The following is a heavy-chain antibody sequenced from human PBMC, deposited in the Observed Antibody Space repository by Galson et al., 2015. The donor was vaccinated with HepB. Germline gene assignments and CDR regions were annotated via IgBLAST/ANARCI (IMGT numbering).Heavy chain of an antibody. J-gene: IGHJ3*02. V-gene: IGHV3-13*05. D-gene: IGHD2-2*01. Sequence: SLRLSCAASGFTFSSYDMHWVRQATGKGLEWVSAIGTAGDPYYPGSVKGRFTISRENAKNSLYLQMNSLRAGDTAVYYCAREGGGCSSTSCYPGAFDIWGQGTMVTVSS. CDR2: IGTAGDP. CDR1: GFTFSSYD. CDR3: AREGGGCSSTSCYPGAFDI.